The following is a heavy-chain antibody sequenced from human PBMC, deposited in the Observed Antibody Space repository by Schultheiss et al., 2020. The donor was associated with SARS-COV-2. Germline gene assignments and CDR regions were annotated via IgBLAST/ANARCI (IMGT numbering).Heavy chain of an antibody. J-gene: IGHJ5*02. CDR2: INQSGST. Sequence: SQTLSLTCTVSGGSISSSSYYWGWIRQPPGKGLEWIGEINQSGSTNYNPSLKSRVTISVDTSKNQFSLKLSSVTAADTAVYYCARGSHWFDPWGQGTLVTVSS. CDR3: ARGSHWFDP. D-gene: IGHD6-13*01. V-gene: IGHV4-39*07. CDR1: GGSISSSSYY.